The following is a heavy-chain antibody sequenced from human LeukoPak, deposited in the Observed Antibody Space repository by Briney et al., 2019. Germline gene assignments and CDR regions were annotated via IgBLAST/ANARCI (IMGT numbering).Heavy chain of an antibody. CDR3: ARGRPHGNDY. Sequence: SQTLSLTCAISGDSVSNKNTAWNWIRQSPSRGLEWLGRTYYRSKWHNTYAASVKSRITINPDTSKNQFSLQLNSVTPEDTAVYYCARGRPHGNDYWGQGTLVTVSS. D-gene: IGHD4-23*01. CDR1: GDSVSNKNTA. CDR2: TYYRSKWHN. J-gene: IGHJ4*02. V-gene: IGHV6-1*01.